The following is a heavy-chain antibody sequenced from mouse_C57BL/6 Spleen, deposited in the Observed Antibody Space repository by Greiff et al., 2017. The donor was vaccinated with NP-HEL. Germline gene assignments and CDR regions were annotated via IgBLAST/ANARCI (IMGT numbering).Heavy chain of an antibody. J-gene: IGHJ4*01. D-gene: IGHD2-4*01. CDR1: GYTFTNYW. Sequence: QVQLQQSGAELVRPGTSVKMSCKASGYTFTNYWIGWAKQRPGHGLEWIGDIYPGGGYTNYNEKFKGKATLTADKSSSTAYMQFSSLTSEDSAIYYCARARYDYDGRYYYAMDYWGQGTSVTVSS. V-gene: IGHV1-63*01. CDR2: IYPGGGYT. CDR3: ARARYDYDGRYYYAMDY.